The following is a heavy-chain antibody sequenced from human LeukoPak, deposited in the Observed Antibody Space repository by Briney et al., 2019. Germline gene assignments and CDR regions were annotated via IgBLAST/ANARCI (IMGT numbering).Heavy chain of an antibody. D-gene: IGHD3-22*01. CDR1: GGSISSYY. J-gene: IGHJ4*02. CDR2: IYTSGST. V-gene: IGHV4-4*07. Sequence: SETLSLTCTVSGGSISSYYWSWIPQPAGKGLEWIGRIYTSGSTNYNPSLKSRVTISVDKSKNQFSLKLSSVTAADTAVYYCARNYYDSNGYRYFDYWGQGTLVTVS. CDR3: ARNYYDSNGYRYFDY.